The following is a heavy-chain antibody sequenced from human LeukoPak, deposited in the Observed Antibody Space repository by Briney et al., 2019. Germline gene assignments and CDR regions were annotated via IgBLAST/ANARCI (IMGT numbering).Heavy chain of an antibody. CDR2: IYYSGST. Sequence: SETLSLTCTVSGGPISGYYWTWIRQPPGKGLEWIGYIYYSGSTNYNPSFKSRVTMSVGTSKNQFSLKLSSVTAADTAVYYCARHDPRGKAARLGYFDYWGQGTLVTVSS. V-gene: IGHV4-59*08. D-gene: IGHD6-6*01. J-gene: IGHJ4*02. CDR3: ARHDPRGKAARLGYFDY. CDR1: GGPISGYY.